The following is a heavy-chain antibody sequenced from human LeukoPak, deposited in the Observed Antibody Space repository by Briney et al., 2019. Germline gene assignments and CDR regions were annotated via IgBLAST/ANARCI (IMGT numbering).Heavy chain of an antibody. D-gene: IGHD3-22*01. CDR2: ISAYNGNT. Sequence: ASVKVSCKASGYTFTSYGISWVRQAPGQGLEWMGWISAYNGNTNYAQKLQGRVTMTTDTSTSTAYMELRSLRSDDTAVYYCARDKTDDSSGYPPLGYWGQGTLVTVSS. CDR3: ARDKTDDSSGYPPLGY. CDR1: GYTFTSYG. J-gene: IGHJ4*02. V-gene: IGHV1-18*01.